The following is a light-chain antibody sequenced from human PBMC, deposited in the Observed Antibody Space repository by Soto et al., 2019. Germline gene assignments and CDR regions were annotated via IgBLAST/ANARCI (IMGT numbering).Light chain of an antibody. CDR1: SSDIGSQNF. CDR2: GVT. J-gene: IGLJ3*02. CDR3: SSYSTSYTWV. V-gene: IGLV2-14*01. Sequence: QSALTQPASVSGSPGQSITISCTGTSSDIGSQNFVYWHQQRPGKAPKFIIYGVTNRPSGVSNRFSGSKSGNTASLTISGLQADDEADYSCSSYSTSYTWVFGGGTKLTVL.